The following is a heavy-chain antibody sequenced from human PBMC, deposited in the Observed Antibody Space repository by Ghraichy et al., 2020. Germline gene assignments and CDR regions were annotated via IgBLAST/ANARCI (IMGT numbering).Heavy chain of an antibody. Sequence: ASVKVSCKASGYTFTSYGISWVRQAPGQGLEWMGWISAYNGNTNYAQKLQGRVTMTTDTSTSTAYMELRSLRSDDTAVYYCARDGELWGVENGYYMDVWGKGTTVTVSS. CDR1: GYTFTSYG. CDR3: ARDGELWGVENGYYMDV. CDR2: ISAYNGNT. D-gene: IGHD4-17*01. V-gene: IGHV1-18*01. J-gene: IGHJ6*03.